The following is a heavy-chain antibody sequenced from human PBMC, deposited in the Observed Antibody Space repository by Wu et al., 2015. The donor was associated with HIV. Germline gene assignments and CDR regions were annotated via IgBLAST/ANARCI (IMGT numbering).Heavy chain of an antibody. J-gene: IGHJ4*02. Sequence: QVQLVQSGAEVKKPGASVKVSCGTSGYTFTNYHIHWVRQAPGRGPEWMAWINPSGGSTIYAEAFEGRITVTTDTSMKTVYMELESLTSRDTAMYFCARDATPITTEFDYWGQGTLITVSS. D-gene: IGHD4-11*01. V-gene: IGHV1-2*02. CDR1: GYTFTNYH. CDR3: ARDATPITTEFDY. CDR2: INPSGGST.